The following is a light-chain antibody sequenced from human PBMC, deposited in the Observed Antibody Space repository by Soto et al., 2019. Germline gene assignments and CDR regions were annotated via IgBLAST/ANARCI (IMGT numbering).Light chain of an antibody. CDR3: QQYSNWPLT. V-gene: IGKV3-15*01. CDR2: GAS. Sequence: EIVMTQSPATLSVSPGEGATLSCRASQSVSSNLAWYQQKPGQAPRLLIFGASTRATGIPARFSGSGSGAEFSLTISALQSEDFTIYYCQQYSNWPLTFGGWTKLGIK. CDR1: QSVSSN. J-gene: IGKJ4*01.